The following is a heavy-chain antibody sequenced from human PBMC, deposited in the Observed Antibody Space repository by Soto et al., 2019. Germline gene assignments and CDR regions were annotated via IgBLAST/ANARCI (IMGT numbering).Heavy chain of an antibody. CDR2: IYYSGST. Sequence: SETLSLTCTVSGGSISSGGYYWSWIRQHPGKGLEWIGYIYYSGSTYYNPSLKSRVTISVDTSKNQFSLKLSSVTAADTAVYYCARVNSARPLSALVVFYYWGQGTLVTVSS. CDR1: GGSISSGGYY. V-gene: IGHV4-31*03. D-gene: IGHD3-10*01. J-gene: IGHJ4*02. CDR3: ARVNSARPLSALVVFYY.